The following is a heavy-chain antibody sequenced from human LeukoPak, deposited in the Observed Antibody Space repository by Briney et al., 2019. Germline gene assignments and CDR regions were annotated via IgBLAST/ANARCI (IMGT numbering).Heavy chain of an antibody. V-gene: IGHV4-59*01. Sequence: SQTLSLTCTVSGGSISSYYWSWIRQPPGKGLEWIGYIYYSGSTNYNPSLKSRVTISVDTSKNQFSLKLSSVTAADTAVYYCARETTMVRGVINYFDYWGQGTLVTVSS. CDR3: ARETTMVRGVINYFDY. CDR2: IYYSGST. CDR1: GGSISSYY. J-gene: IGHJ4*02. D-gene: IGHD3-10*01.